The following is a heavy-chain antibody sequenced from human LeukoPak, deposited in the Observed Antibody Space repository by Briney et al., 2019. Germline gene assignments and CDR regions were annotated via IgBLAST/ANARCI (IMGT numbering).Heavy chain of an antibody. Sequence: GGSLRLSCAASGFTFSSSWMSWVRQAPGKGLEWVANIKEDGSEKYYVDSVKGRFTISRDNAENSLYLQMNSLRGEDTAVYYCAKTGERDYWDQGTLVTVSS. CDR1: GFTFSSSW. D-gene: IGHD7-27*01. J-gene: IGHJ4*02. V-gene: IGHV3-7*01. CDR3: AKTGERDY. CDR2: IKEDGSEK.